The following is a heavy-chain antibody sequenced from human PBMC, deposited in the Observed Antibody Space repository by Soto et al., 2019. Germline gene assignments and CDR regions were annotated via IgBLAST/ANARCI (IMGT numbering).Heavy chain of an antibody. J-gene: IGHJ4*02. CDR1: GGSVSSDNHY. V-gene: IGHV4-61*01. D-gene: IGHD2-15*01. Sequence: SETLSLTCTVSGGSVSSDNHYWTWIRQPPGKGLEWIGYAHYSGSTNYNPSLKSRVTISADTSKNQLSLRLTSVTAADSAIYFCARESLPSRKLRTTYPFDHWGPGTLVTVSS. CDR2: AHYSGST. CDR3: ARESLPSRKLRTTYPFDH.